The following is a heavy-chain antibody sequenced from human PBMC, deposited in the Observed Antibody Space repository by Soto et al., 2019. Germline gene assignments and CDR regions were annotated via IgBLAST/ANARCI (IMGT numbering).Heavy chain of an antibody. V-gene: IGHV3-30*18. J-gene: IGHJ4*02. CDR3: LKDRTDTWSFDY. D-gene: IGHD2-8*02. Sequence: QVQLVESGGGVVQPGSSLRLSCAASGFTFSSYAMHWVRQVPGKRLEWLAVVSHDGTLYPYADTVKGRFSISRDNARKTVYLQMNSLTPDDTAVYYCLKDRTDTWSFDYWCQGALVSVSS. CDR1: GFTFSSYA. CDR2: VSHDGTLY.